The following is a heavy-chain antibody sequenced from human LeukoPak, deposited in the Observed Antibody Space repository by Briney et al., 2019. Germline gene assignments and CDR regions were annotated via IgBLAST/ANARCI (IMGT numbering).Heavy chain of an antibody. V-gene: IGHV3-30*04. J-gene: IGHJ4*02. Sequence: GRPLRLSCAASGFTLSSYNMHWVRQAPGKGLEWVAGILYDGSTEYYADSVKGRFTVSRDNSNNMLYLQMNSLRAEDTAIYYCARELSSIAALVFSCFDYWGQGTLVTVSS. CDR1: GFTLSSYN. CDR3: ARELSSIAALVFSCFDY. CDR2: ILYDGSTE. D-gene: IGHD6-6*01.